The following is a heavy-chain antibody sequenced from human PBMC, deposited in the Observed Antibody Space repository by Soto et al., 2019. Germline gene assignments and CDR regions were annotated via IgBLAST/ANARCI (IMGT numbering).Heavy chain of an antibody. CDR3: ARDGSGSPFDY. CDR1: GFTFSSYG. V-gene: IGHV3-33*01. D-gene: IGHD1-26*01. CDR2: IWYDGSNK. Sequence: QVQLVESGGGVVQPGRSLRLSCAASGFTFSSYGMHWVRQAPGKGLEWVAVIWYDGSNKYYADSVKGRFTISRDNSKNTLYLQMNSLRAEDTAVYYCARDGSGSPFDYWAREPWSPSPQ. J-gene: IGHJ4*02.